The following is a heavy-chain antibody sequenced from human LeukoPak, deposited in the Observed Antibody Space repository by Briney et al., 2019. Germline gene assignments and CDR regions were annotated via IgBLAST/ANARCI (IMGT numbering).Heavy chain of an antibody. CDR3: ARIRSPNEDAFDL. V-gene: IGHV3-11*01. CDR2: ISSSGSVI. Sequence: GGSLRLSCAASGFTFRDYYMTWIRQAPGKGLEWLSFISSSGSVIHYADSVRGRFTISRDSAKNSLSLQMSSLRAEDTAMYFCARIRSPNEDAFDLWGQGTMVTVS. CDR1: GFTFRDYY. J-gene: IGHJ3*01.